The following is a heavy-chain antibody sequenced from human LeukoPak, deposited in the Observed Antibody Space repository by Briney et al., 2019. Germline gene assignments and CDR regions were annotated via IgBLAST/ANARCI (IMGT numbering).Heavy chain of an antibody. D-gene: IGHD5-18*01. J-gene: IGHJ3*02. CDR3: ARKYSYGTYGAFDI. V-gene: IGHV1-2*02. CDR1: GYTFTGYY. CDR2: INLNSGGT. Sequence: ASVKVSCKASGYTFTGYYMHWVRQAPGQGLEWMGWINLNSGGTNYAQKFQGRVTMTRDTSISTAYMELSRLRSDDTAVYYCARKYSYGTYGAFDIWGQGTMVTVSS.